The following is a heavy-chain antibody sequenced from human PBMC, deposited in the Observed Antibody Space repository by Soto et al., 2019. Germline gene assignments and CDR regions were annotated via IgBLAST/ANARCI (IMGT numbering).Heavy chain of an antibody. CDR2: INPSGDAT. V-gene: IGHV1-46*03. J-gene: IGHJ4*02. CDR3: ARGYSGHNNFDN. D-gene: IGHD1-26*01. Sequence: ASVKVSCKVSGYTLTELSMHWVRQAPGQGLEWMGMINPSGDATSYAQKLQGRVTMTRDTSTSTVNVEFSCLRSVDTAVYFCARGYSGHNNFDNCGRGTRVTVCS. CDR1: GYTLTELS.